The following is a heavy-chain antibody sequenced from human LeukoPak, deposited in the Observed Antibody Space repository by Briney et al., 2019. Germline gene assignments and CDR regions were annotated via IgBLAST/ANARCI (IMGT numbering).Heavy chain of an antibody. Sequence: PSETLSLTCAVYGGSFSGYYWSWIRQPPGKGLEWIGEINHSGSTNYNPSLKSRVTISVDTSKNQFSLKLSSVTAADTAVYYCARGGRRWLQPHAFDIWGQGTMVTVSS. J-gene: IGHJ3*02. CDR2: INHSGST. CDR1: GGSFSGYY. D-gene: IGHD5-24*01. V-gene: IGHV4-34*01. CDR3: ARGGRRWLQPHAFDI.